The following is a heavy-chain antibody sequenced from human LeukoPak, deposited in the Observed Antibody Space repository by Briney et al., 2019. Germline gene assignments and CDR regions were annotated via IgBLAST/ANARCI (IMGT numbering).Heavy chain of an antibody. Sequence: GGSLRLSCAASGFTFSSYSMNWVRQAPGKGLEWVSSISSSSSYIYYADSVKGRFTISRDNAKNSLYLQMNSLRAEDTAVYYCARDQVVRGVIINQGGFDYWGQGTLVTVSS. CDR2: ISSSSSYI. CDR1: GFTFSSYS. CDR3: ARDQVVRGVIINQGGFDY. D-gene: IGHD3-10*01. V-gene: IGHV3-21*01. J-gene: IGHJ4*02.